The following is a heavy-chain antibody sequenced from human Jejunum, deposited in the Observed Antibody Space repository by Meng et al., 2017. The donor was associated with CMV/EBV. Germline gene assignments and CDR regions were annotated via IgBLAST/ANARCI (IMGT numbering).Heavy chain of an antibody. CDR2: IYSGGDKT. V-gene: IGHV3-66*01. CDR3: ARGAMSFES. J-gene: IGHJ5*01. CDR1: GISVTTNY. Sequence: QWGEAVAGLVQPGGSLRLFCAVSGISVTTNYMTGVRHTPGKGLEWVSVIYSGGDKTYHAGSVKGRFTISRDSSRNTLYLQMTSLRAGDTALYYCARGAMSFESWGQGTLVTVSS.